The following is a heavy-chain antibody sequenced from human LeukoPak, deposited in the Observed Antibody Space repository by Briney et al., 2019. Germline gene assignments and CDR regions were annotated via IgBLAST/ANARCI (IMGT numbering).Heavy chain of an antibody. V-gene: IGHV3-21*01. D-gene: IGHD3-9*01. CDR2: ITSGGDYI. CDR1: GFTFNTFN. Sequence: GGSLRLSCAASGFTFNTFNMNWVRQAPGKGLEWVSSITSGGDYIYYAESVKGGFTTSRDNAKKSLSLQLNSLRVEDTAVYYCARGHYDVLAASYKWTPDYWGQGTLVTGSS. CDR3: ARGHYDVLAASYKWTPDY. J-gene: IGHJ4*02.